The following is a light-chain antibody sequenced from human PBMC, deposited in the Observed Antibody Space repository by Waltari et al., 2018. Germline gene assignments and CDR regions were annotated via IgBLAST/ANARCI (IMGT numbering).Light chain of an antibody. CDR3: AAWDDSLSGYWV. J-gene: IGLJ3*02. CDR2: RNN. Sequence: QSVLTQPPSASGTPGQRVTISCSGRSSNIGSNSVYWYQQLPGTAPKLLIYRNNERPSGVPDRFSGSKSGTSASLAISGLLSEDESDYYCAAWDDSLSGYWVFGGGTKLTVL. CDR1: SSNIGSNS. V-gene: IGLV1-47*01.